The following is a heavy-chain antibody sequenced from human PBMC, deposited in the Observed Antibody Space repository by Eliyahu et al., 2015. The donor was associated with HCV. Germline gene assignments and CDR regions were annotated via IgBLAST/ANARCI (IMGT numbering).Heavy chain of an antibody. V-gene: IGHV4-59*12. Sequence: QVQLEESGPGXVKPXETLSLNCSVSGASXNDSXWSWIRQPPGKGLEWIGHVYFTGNTNYNPSLKSRVTISVDRAKNRFSLKFTSVSDTDTAVYYCTRGPPKLGFAHWGQGALVTVSS. D-gene: IGHD3-16*01. J-gene: IGHJ4*02. CDR3: TRGPPKLGFAH. CDR2: VYFTGNT. CDR1: GASXNDSX.